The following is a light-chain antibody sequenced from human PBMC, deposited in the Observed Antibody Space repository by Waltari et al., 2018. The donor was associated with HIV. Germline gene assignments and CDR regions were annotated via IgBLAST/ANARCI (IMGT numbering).Light chain of an antibody. V-gene: IGLV3-19*01. Sequence: SSDLTQDPAVSVALGQTVRITCQGVSLRRYSANWYKQKPGQAPVVVMYGKDNRPSGIPDRFSGSSSGNTGSLTITGAQAEDEAVYYCDSRDTNDKHHVFGTGTKVTV. CDR1: SLRRYS. CDR2: GKD. CDR3: DSRDTNDKHHV. J-gene: IGLJ1*01.